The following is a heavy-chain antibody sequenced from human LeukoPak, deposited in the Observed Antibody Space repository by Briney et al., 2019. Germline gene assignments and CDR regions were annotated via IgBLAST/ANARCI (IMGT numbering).Heavy chain of an antibody. Sequence: ASVKVSCKASGYTFTSYYMHWVRQAPGQGLEWMGIINPSGGSTSYAQKFQGRVTMTRDTSTSTVYMELSSLRSEDTAVYYCASSRITIFGVVINYSDYWGQGTLVTVSS. D-gene: IGHD3-3*01. CDR2: INPSGGST. J-gene: IGHJ4*02. CDR1: GYTFTSYY. V-gene: IGHV1-46*01. CDR3: ASSRITIFGVVINYSDY.